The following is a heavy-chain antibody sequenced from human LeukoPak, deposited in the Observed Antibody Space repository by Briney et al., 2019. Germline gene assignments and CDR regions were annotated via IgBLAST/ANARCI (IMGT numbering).Heavy chain of an antibody. CDR3: ARRMGQQLLIMFDY. J-gene: IGHJ4*02. V-gene: IGHV4-34*01. CDR2: INHSGST. Sequence: SETLSLTCAVYGGSFSGYYWSWIRQPPGKGLEWIGEINHSGSTNYNPSLKSRVTISVDTSKNQFSLKLSSVTAADTAVYYCARRMGQQLLIMFDYWGQGTLVTVSS. CDR1: GGSFSGYY. D-gene: IGHD6-13*01.